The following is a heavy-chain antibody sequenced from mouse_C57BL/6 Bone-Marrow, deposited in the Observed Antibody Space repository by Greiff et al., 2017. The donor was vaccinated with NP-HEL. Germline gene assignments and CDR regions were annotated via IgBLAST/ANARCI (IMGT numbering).Heavy chain of an antibody. CDR3: ARDDDGSSYEGIAY. J-gene: IGHJ3*01. CDR1: GYTFTSYW. Sequence: QVQLQQPGAELVRPGSSVKLSCKASGYTFTSYWMHWVKQRPIPGLEWIGNIDPSDSYTHYNQKFKDKATLTVDKSSSTDYMQLSSLTSEDSAVYYCARDDDGSSYEGIAYGGQGTLVTVSA. CDR2: IDPSDSYT. D-gene: IGHD1-1*01. V-gene: IGHV1-52*01.